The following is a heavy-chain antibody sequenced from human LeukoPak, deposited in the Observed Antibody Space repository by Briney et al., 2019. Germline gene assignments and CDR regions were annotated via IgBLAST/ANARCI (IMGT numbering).Heavy chain of an antibody. CDR2: ISDGGRTI. V-gene: IGHV3-48*03. D-gene: IGHD3-10*01. CDR3: ARARPGGLRDY. J-gene: IGHJ4*02. Sequence: GGSLRLSCSASGFTVSSNYLNCVRQAPGKGLERVSYISDGGRTIYYANSVKGRFTISRDNAKNSLYLQMNSLRAEDTAVYYCARARPGGLRDYWGQGTLVTVS. CDR1: GFTVSSNY.